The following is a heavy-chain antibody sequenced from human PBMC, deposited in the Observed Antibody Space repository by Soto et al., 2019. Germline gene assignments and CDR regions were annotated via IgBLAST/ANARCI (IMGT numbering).Heavy chain of an antibody. CDR3: ARGMVRFLDSLGVDV. CDR1: GGTFSNYA. J-gene: IGHJ6*02. CDR2: IIPIFGTA. V-gene: IGHV1-69*12. D-gene: IGHD3-3*01. Sequence: QVQLVQSGAEVKKPGSSVKVSCKASGGTFSNYAMSWVRQAPGQGLEWMGGIIPIFGTANYAQKFQGRVTITADESTSTAYMELSSLRPEDTAVYYCARGMVRFLDSLGVDVWGQGTTVTVSS.